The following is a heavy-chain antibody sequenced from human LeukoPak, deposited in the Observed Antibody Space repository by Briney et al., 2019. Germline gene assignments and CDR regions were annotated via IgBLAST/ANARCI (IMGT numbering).Heavy chain of an antibody. CDR1: GYTFTGYY. D-gene: IGHD3-10*01. Sequence: GASMKVSCKASGYTFTGYYMHWVRQAPGQGLEWMGWINPNGGDTNYAQKFQDRVTMTRDTSISTAFMEVSRLRFDDTALYYCARGSLRYFDYWGQGTLVTVSS. CDR3: ARGSLRYFDY. J-gene: IGHJ4*02. V-gene: IGHV1-2*02. CDR2: INPNGGDT.